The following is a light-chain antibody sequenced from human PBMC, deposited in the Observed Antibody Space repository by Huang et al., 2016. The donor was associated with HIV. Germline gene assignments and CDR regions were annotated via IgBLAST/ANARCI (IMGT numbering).Light chain of an antibody. CDR1: QGIANY. V-gene: IGKV1-17*03. CDR2: AAS. CDR3: LQHHAYPRT. J-gene: IGKJ1*01. Sequence: DIQLTQSPSAMSASVGDRVSITCRVSQGIANYLVWFQQRPGGAPKRLIYAASSLQSGVPSRFSGSGSGTKFTLTISGLQPEDFATYYCLQHHAYPRTFGQGTKVEV.